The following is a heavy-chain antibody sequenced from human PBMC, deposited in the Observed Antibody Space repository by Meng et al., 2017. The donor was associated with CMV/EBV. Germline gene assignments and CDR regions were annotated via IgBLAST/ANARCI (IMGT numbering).Heavy chain of an antibody. J-gene: IGHJ6*02. V-gene: IGHV1-18*01. CDR3: ARVLLRFLEWLSDYGMDV. Sequence: ASVKVSCKASGYTFTSYGISWVRQAPGQGLEWMGWISAYNGNTNYAQKFQGRVTMTRDTSISTAYMELSRLRSDDTAVYYCARVLLRFLEWLSDYGMDVWGQGTTVTVSS. CDR2: ISAYNGNT. CDR1: GYTFTSYG. D-gene: IGHD3-3*01.